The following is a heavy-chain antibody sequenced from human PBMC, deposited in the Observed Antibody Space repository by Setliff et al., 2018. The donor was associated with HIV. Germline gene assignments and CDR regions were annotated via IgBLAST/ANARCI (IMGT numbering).Heavy chain of an antibody. V-gene: IGHV1-18*04. Sequence: ASVKVSCKASGYTFTGYYMHWVRQAPGQGLEWMGWISTYNDNTNYAQKLQGRVTMTTETSTSTAYMELRSLRTDDTAVYYCARHDGLRSVHGAFDIWGQGTMVTVSS. CDR2: ISTYNDNT. CDR3: ARHDGLRSVHGAFDI. D-gene: IGHD4-17*01. CDR1: GYTFTGYY. J-gene: IGHJ3*02.